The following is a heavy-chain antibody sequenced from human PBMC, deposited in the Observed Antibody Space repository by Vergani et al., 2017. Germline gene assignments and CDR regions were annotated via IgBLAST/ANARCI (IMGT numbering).Heavy chain of an antibody. D-gene: IGHD3-10*01. J-gene: IGHJ6*02. CDR2: ISWNSGAV. CDR1: GITFWKFG. Sequence: EVDLVESGGGLAQPGGSLRLSCEASGITFWKFGMHWVRQGPGKGLEWVSGISWNSGAVDYADSVRGRFTISRDNAKNTLYLQMNSLRAEDTAVYYCAKDPWFGELLYLPPRYGMDVWGQGTTVTVSS. V-gene: IGHV3-9*01. CDR3: AKDPWFGELLYLPPRYGMDV.